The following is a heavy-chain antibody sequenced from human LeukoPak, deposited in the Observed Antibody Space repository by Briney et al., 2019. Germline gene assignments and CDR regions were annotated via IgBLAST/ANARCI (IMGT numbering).Heavy chain of an antibody. CDR2: TKQDGSEK. V-gene: IGHV3-7*01. CDR1: EFTFSSYW. J-gene: IGHJ4*02. CDR3: VGWGISGITNH. Sequence: GGSLRLSCAASEFTFSSYWMSWVRQAPGKGLEWVAQTKQDGSEKYYVDSVKGRFTTSRDKNSLFLRMNSVRAEDTAVYYCVGWGISGITNHWGQGTLVTVSS. D-gene: IGHD1-7*01.